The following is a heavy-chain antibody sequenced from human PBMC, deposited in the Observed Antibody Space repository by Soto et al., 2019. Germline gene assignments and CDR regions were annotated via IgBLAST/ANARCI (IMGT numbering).Heavy chain of an antibody. CDR1: GFTFSSYA. CDR3: AKDYNSSSWYEPFDY. Sequence: EVQLLESGGGLVQPGGSLRLSCAASGFTFSSYAMSWVRQAPGKGLEWVSAISGSGGSTYYADSVKGRFTISRDNSKNTLDLQMNSLRAEDTAVYYCAKDYNSSSWYEPFDYWGQGTLVTVSS. J-gene: IGHJ4*02. CDR2: ISGSGGST. V-gene: IGHV3-23*01. D-gene: IGHD6-13*01.